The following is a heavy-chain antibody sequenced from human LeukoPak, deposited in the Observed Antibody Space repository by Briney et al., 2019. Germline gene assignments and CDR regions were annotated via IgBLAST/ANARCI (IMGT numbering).Heavy chain of an antibody. V-gene: IGHV3-21*01. CDR2: ISSSSSYI. D-gene: IGHD6-19*01. J-gene: IGHJ5*02. CDR3: ARDRIAVAAVDP. CDR1: GFTFSSYS. Sequence: GGSLRLSCAASGFTFSSYSMNWVRQAPGRGLEWVSSISSSSSYIYYADSVKGRFTISRDNAKNSLYLQMNSLRAEDTAVYYCARDRIAVAAVDPWGHGTLVTVSS.